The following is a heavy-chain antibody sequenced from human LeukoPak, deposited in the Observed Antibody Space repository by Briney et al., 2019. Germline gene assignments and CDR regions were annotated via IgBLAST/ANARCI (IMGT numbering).Heavy chain of an antibody. Sequence: SSETLSLTCTVSGGSISSYYWSWIRQPPGKGLEWIGYIYYSGSTNYNPSLKSRVTISVDTSKNQFSLKLSSVTAADTAVYYCARVKYTAMVRSPEQDAFDIWGQGTMVTVSS. D-gene: IGHD5-18*01. CDR1: GGSISSYY. CDR3: ARVKYTAMVRSPEQDAFDI. V-gene: IGHV4-59*01. J-gene: IGHJ3*02. CDR2: IYYSGST.